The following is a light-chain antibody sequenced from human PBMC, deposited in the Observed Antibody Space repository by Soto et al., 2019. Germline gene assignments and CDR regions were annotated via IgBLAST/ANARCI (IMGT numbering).Light chain of an antibody. CDR2: DVS. CDR3: SSYTSSSTYV. CDR1: SSDVGSYNR. V-gene: IGLV2-18*02. Sequence: QSALTQPPSVSGSPGQSVAISCTGTSSDVGSYNRVSWYQQSPGTAPKLMIYDVSNRPSGVPDRFSGSKSGNTASLTISGLQAEDEAEYYCSSYTSSSTYVLGTGTKVTVL. J-gene: IGLJ1*01.